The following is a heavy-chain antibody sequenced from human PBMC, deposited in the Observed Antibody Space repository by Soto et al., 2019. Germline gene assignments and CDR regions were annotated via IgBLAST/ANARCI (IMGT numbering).Heavy chain of an antibody. J-gene: IGHJ6*03. V-gene: IGHV4-34*01. CDR3: AREAPRSRPAGHAWAKPEKGYHYYYYMDV. D-gene: IGHD2-2*01. Sequence: SETLSLTCAVYGGSFSGYYWSWIRQPPGKGLEWIGEINHSGSTNYNPSLKSRVTISVDTSKNQFSLKLSSVTAADTAVYYCAREAPRSRPAGHAWAKPEKGYHYYYYMDVWGKGTTVTVSS. CDR2: INHSGST. CDR1: GGSFSGYY.